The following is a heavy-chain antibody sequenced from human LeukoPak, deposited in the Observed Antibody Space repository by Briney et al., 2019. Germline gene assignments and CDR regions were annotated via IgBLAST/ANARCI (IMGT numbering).Heavy chain of an antibody. CDR3: ARGDRGEIRY. D-gene: IGHD5-24*01. CDR1: GGSISSYY. J-gene: IGHJ4*02. Sequence: SETLSLTCAVSGGSISSYYWSWIRQPPGRGLEWIGSIHYSGSTNYNPSLKSRVTISVDTSKNHFSLEVSSVTAADTAVYYCARGDRGEIRYWGQGTLVTVSS. CDR2: IHYSGST. V-gene: IGHV4-59*01.